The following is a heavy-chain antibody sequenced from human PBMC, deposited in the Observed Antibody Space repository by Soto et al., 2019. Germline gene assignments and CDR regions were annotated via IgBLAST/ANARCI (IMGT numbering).Heavy chain of an antibody. CDR3: AREGGYYRDAMDV. CDR1: GYTFTKYY. CDR2: INPNSGGT. Sequence: ASLKVSCKASGYTFTKYYIQWVRQAPGQGLEWMGWINPNSGGTHYAQEFEARVTMTRDTSINTAYMELSSLTSDDTAAYYCAREGGYYRDAMDVWGQGTTVTVSS. V-gene: IGHV1-2*02. J-gene: IGHJ6*02. D-gene: IGHD1-26*01.